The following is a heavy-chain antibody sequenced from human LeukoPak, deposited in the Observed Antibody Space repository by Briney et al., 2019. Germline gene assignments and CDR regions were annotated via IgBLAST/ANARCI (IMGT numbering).Heavy chain of an antibody. Sequence: GGSLRLSCAASGFTFSSYSMNWARQAPGKGLEWVSSISSSSSYIYYADSVKGRFTISRDNAKNSLYLQMNSLRAEDTAVYYCASLTILTGYYTDWFDPWGQGTLVTVSS. D-gene: IGHD3-9*01. CDR2: ISSSSSYI. J-gene: IGHJ5*02. CDR3: ASLTILTGYYTDWFDP. V-gene: IGHV3-21*01. CDR1: GFTFSSYS.